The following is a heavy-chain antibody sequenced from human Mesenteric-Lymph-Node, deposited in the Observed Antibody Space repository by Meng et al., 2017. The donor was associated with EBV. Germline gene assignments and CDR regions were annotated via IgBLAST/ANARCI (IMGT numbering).Heavy chain of an antibody. CDR1: GFTFSSYN. V-gene: IGHV3-21*01. J-gene: IGHJ4*02. CDR2: ISSSSSYI. Sequence: EVQLVESGGXLVKPGGSLRLACAASGFTFSSYNMNWVRQAPGKGLEWVSSISSSSSYIYYADSVKGRFTISRDNAKNSLYLQMNSLRAEDTAVYYCARVISADGRLDYWGQGTLVTVSS. CDR3: ARVISADGRLDY. D-gene: IGHD3-10*01.